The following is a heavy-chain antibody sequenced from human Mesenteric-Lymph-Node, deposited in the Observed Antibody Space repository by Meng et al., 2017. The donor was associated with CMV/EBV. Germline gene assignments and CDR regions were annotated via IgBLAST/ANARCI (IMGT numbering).Heavy chain of an antibody. D-gene: IGHD3-3*01. CDR3: AREKSGYSLDDAFDI. J-gene: IGHJ3*02. Sequence: SETLSLTCTVSGGSIGIYYWNWIRQPPGKGLEWIGYVYYSGTTNYNPSLKSRVIISIDTSKMQFSLRLTSVTAADTAVYYCAREKSGYSLDDAFDIWGPGTMVTVSS. V-gene: IGHV4-59*01. CDR1: GGSIGIYY. CDR2: VYYSGTT.